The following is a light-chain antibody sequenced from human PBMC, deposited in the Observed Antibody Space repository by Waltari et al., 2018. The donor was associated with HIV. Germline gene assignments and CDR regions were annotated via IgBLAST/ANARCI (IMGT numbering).Light chain of an antibody. CDR1: SSNIGPNA. CDR2: KSN. CDR3: AAWDDSLNEV. Sequence: QSVLTQPPSASGTPGQRVTTSCSGSSSNIGPNAVNWYQQLPGTAPKLLIYKSNERSSGVPDRFSASKSGASASLAISGLQSEDEAVYYCAAWDDSLNEVFGGGTKLTVL. V-gene: IGLV1-44*01. J-gene: IGLJ3*02.